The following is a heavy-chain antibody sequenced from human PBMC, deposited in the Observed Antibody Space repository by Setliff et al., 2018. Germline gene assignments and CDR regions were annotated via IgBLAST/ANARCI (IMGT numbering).Heavy chain of an antibody. D-gene: IGHD3-10*01. J-gene: IGHJ1*01. CDR2: INHSGST. CDR1: GGSFSNYY. V-gene: IGHV4-34*01. CDR3: ARVDFTMIQGVLGL. Sequence: PSETLSLTCTVYGGSFSNYYWSWIRQPPGKGLEWIGEINHSGSTNYNSSLTSRVTISVDMSKNQFSMKLTSVTAADTAVYYCARVDFTMIQGVLGLWGQGTLVTVSS.